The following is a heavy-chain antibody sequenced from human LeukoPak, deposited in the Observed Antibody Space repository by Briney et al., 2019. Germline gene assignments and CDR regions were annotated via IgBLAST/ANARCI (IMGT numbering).Heavy chain of an antibody. Sequence: SETLSLTCAVYGGSFSGYYWSWIRQPPGKGLEWIGYIYYSGSTNYNPSLKSRVTISVDTSKNQFSLKLSSVTAADTAVYYCARHGRITMVRGVPNWYFDLWGRGTLVTVSS. D-gene: IGHD3-10*01. V-gene: IGHV4-59*08. CDR3: ARHGRITMVRGVPNWYFDL. CDR1: GGSFSGYY. CDR2: IYYSGST. J-gene: IGHJ2*01.